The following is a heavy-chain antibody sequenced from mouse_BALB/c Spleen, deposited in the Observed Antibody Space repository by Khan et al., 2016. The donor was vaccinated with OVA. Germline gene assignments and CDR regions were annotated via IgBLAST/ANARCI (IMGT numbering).Heavy chain of an antibody. CDR3: VRDGAHHRNDGGFAY. CDR2: INPSNGYT. CDR1: GYTFTSYT. V-gene: IGHV1-4*01. D-gene: IGHD2-14*01. Sequence: VELVESGAELARPGASVKMSCKASGYTFTSYTIHWIKKRPGQGLEWIGYINPSNGYTNYNQKFKDKAPLTTDKSSTTAYLQLSSLTSDDSAVYNGVRDGAHHRNDGGFAYRGKATLGT. J-gene: IGHJ3*01.